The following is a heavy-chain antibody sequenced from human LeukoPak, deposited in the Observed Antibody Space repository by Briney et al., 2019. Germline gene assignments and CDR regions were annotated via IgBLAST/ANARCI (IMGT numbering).Heavy chain of an antibody. CDR1: GGSITRYY. CDR3: ASLFSGTGAFDI. V-gene: IGHV4-4*07. CDR2: IYSRGST. J-gene: IGHJ3*02. D-gene: IGHD3-10*01. Sequence: KPSETLSLTCTVSGGSITRYYWSWIRQSAGEGLGWIGRIYSRGSTNYNPSLKSRVTMSVDTSKNQFSLKLSSVTAADTAVYYCASLFSGTGAFDIWGQGTMVTVSS.